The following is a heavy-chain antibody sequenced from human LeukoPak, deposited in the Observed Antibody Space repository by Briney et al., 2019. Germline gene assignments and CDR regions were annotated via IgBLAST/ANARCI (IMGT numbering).Heavy chain of an antibody. CDR2: IIPIFGIA. V-gene: IGHV1-69*04. CDR3: ARERVDIVATMFYGMDV. J-gene: IGHJ6*02. Sequence: ASVKVSCKASGGTFSSYAISWVRQAPGQGLERMGRIIPIFGIANYAQKFQGRVTITADKSTSTAYMELSSLRSEDTAVYYCARERVDIVATMFYGMDVWGQGTTVTVSS. CDR1: GGTFSSYA. D-gene: IGHD5-12*01.